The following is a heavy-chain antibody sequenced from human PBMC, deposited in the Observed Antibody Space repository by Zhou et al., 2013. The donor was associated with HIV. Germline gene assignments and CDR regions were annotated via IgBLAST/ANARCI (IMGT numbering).Heavy chain of an antibody. CDR2: IYGGAT. CDR3: ASLGGGY. V-gene: IGHV4-4*07. CDR1: GGSINSYY. J-gene: IGHJ4*02. D-gene: IGHD3-16*01. Sequence: VQPQQSGPGLVKPSETLSLTCTVSGGSINSYYWSWIRQPAGKGLEWVGRIYGGATSYNPSLKSRVTVSVDTSKNRFSLKLSSVTAADTAVYYCASLGGGYWGQGTLVTVSS.